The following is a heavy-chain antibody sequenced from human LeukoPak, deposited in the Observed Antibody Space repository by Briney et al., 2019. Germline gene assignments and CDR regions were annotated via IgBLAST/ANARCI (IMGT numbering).Heavy chain of an antibody. Sequence: GGSLRLSCAASGFTVSSNYMTWVRQAPGKGLEWVSVIYSGGSTYYADSVKGRFTISRDNSKNTLYLQMNSLRAEDTAVYYCARAPGGGYYGGLDQWGQGTLVTVSS. D-gene: IGHD4-23*01. J-gene: IGHJ4*02. CDR3: ARAPGGGYYGGLDQ. V-gene: IGHV3-66*01. CDR1: GFTVSSNY. CDR2: IYSGGST.